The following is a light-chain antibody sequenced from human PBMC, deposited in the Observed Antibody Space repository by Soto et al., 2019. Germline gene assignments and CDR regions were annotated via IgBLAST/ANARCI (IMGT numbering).Light chain of an antibody. J-gene: IGKJ1*01. Sequence: DIQMTQSPSTLSASVGDRVTITCRASQGISKWLAWYQQKPGKAPKLLIYGASSLVNGVPSRFSGSGSGTEFTLPINSLKPNDVTTYFCQQYNSYAMWSFGQGTKVDLK. CDR3: QQYNSYAMWS. CDR2: GAS. CDR1: QGISKW. V-gene: IGKV1-5*01.